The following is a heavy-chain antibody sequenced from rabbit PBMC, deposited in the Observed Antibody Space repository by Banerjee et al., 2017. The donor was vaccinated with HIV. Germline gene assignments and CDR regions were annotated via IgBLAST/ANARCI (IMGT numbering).Heavy chain of an antibody. Sequence: QEQLVESGGGLVQPEGSLTLTCTASGFSFSSSYYIYWVRQAPGKGLEWIACIYAGSSGNTWYASWAKGRFTISKTSSTAVTLQMTSLTAADTATYFCARDRDGAYNSPNLWGPGTLVTVS. J-gene: IGHJ4*01. V-gene: IGHV1S45*01. CDR2: IYAGSSGNT. CDR1: GFSFSSSYY. CDR3: ARDRDGAYNSPNL. D-gene: IGHD2-1*01.